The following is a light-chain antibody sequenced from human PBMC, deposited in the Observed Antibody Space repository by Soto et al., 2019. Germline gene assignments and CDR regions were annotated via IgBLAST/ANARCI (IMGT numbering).Light chain of an antibody. J-gene: IGKJ4*01. CDR2: AAS. Sequence: DIQLTQSPSFLSASVGDRVTITCRASQGISSYLAWYQQKPGKAPKLLIYAASTLQSGVPSRFSGSGSGTDFTLTVRSLQPKDFPPYCCQQLNGYPLTFGGGPKGDTK. CDR3: QQLNGYPLT. V-gene: IGKV1-9*01. CDR1: QGISSY.